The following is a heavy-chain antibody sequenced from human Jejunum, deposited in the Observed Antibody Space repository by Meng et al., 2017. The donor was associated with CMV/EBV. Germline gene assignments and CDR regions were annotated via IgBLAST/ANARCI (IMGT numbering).Heavy chain of an antibody. Sequence: SCAACGFIISSYWMHWVRQAPGKGLLWVSRISTDGNSATYADSVKGRFTISRDNAKNKLYLQMSNLRAEDTAVYYCAAGFNRADYWGQGTLVTVSS. V-gene: IGHV3-74*01. CDR3: AAGFNRADY. D-gene: IGHD1-14*01. J-gene: IGHJ4*02. CDR2: ISTDGNSA. CDR1: GFIISSYW.